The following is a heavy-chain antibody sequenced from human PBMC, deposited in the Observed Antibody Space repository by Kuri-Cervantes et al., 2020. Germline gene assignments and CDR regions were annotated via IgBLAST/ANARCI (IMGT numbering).Heavy chain of an antibody. CDR3: ARDGSEYSGYESEGIDY. V-gene: IGHV3-21*01. CDR1: GFIFNDYA. CDR2: ISSSSSYI. J-gene: IGHJ4*02. Sequence: GESLKISCAASGFIFNDYAIHWVRQAPGKGLEWASSISSSSSYIYYADSVKGRFTISRDNAKNSLYLQMNSLRAEDTAVYYCARDGSEYSGYESEGIDYWGQGTLVTVSS. D-gene: IGHD5-12*01.